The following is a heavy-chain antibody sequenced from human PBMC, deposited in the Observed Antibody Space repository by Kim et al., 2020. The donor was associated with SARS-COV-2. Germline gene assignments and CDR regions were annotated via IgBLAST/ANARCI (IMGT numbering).Heavy chain of an antibody. J-gene: IGHJ4*02. D-gene: IGHD6-19*01. CDR3: ARIRGRQWLHEGAFDY. Sequence: SLKTRLTISKDTSKNQVVLTMTNMDPVDTATYYCARIRGRQWLHEGAFDYWGQGTLVTVSS. V-gene: IGHV2-70*01.